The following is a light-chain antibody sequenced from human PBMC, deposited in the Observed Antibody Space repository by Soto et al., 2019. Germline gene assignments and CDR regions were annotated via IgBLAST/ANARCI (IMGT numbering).Light chain of an antibody. Sequence: SYELTQPPSVSVAPGKTARINCGGNNIGSKSVHWYQQKPGQAPVLVIYYDSDRPSGIPERFSGSNSGNTATLNISRVEAGDEADYYCQVWDSSSDHPVFGGGTKLTVL. CDR1: NIGSKS. CDR2: YDS. V-gene: IGLV3-21*04. J-gene: IGLJ2*01. CDR3: QVWDSSSDHPV.